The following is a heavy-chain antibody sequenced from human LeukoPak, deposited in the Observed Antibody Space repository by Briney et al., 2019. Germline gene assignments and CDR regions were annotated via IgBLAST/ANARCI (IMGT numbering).Heavy chain of an antibody. V-gene: IGHV4-39*07. CDR2: IYYSGST. D-gene: IGHD6-19*01. CDR3: VANGWYCLEY. Sequence: PSETLSLTCTVSGGSISSSSYYWGWIRQPPGKGLEWIGSIYYSGSTYYNPPLKSRVTISVDTSKNQFSLKLSSVTAADTAVYYCVANGWYCLEYWGRGALVTVSS. J-gene: IGHJ4*02. CDR1: GGSISSSSYY.